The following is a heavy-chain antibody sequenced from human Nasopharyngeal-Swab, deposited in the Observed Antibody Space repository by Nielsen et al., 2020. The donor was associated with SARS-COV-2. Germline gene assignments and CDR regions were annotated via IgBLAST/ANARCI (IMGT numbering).Heavy chain of an antibody. Sequence: SDTLSLTCSVPGGSFTGFYWHWIRPAPGKGLEWIGEINHNERTTYNPSLKSRIAMLVDTSKNQVSLKVSSVSGGDTAVYYCSRAGRVGDAYTGLDVWGQGTTVTVSS. CDR2: INHNERT. CDR3: SRAGRVGDAYTGLDV. D-gene: IGHD5-24*01. J-gene: IGHJ6*02. CDR1: GGSFTGFY. V-gene: IGHV4-34*01.